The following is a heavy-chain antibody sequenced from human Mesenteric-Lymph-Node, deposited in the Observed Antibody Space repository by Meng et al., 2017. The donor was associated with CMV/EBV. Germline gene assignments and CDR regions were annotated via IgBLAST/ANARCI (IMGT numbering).Heavy chain of an antibody. CDR1: GYSFNTYW. CDR3: ARQGLVSAAIMLGRWFDP. V-gene: IGHV5-51*01. J-gene: IGHJ5*02. CDR2: IYPSDSDT. Sequence: GGSLRLSCKASGYSFNTYWIGWVRQMPGKGLEWMGSIYPSDSDTRYSPSFQGQVTISADKSINTAYLQWSSLKASDTAIYYCARQGLVSAAIMLGRWFDPWGQGTLVTVSS. D-gene: IGHD2-2*02.